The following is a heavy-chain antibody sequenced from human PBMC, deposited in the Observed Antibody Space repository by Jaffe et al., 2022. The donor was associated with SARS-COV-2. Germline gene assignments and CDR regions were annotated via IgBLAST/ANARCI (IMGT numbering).Heavy chain of an antibody. CDR1: GGSISSGNYY. CDR2: IYYNGRT. CDR3: ARRGIMIRWFDP. D-gene: IGHD3-16*01. J-gene: IGHJ5*02. Sequence: QVQLRQSGPGLVKPSETLSLTCSVSGGSISSGNYYWSWIRQPPGKGLEWIGYIYYNGRTNYNPSLKSRVAISLDPSRNQFSLEMTSVTSADTAVYYCARRGIMIRWFDPWGQGTLVTVSS. V-gene: IGHV4-61*01.